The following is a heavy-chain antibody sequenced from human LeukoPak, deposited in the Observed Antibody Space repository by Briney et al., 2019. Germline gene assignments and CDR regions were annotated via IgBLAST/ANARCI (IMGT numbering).Heavy chain of an antibody. Sequence: PSETLSLTCTVSGGSISSGSYYWSWIRQPAGKGLEWIGRIYTSGSTNCNPSLKSRVTISVDTSKNQFSLQLNSVTPEDTAVYYCVRESAYDSGWVTRWFDPWGQGTLVTVSS. V-gene: IGHV4-61*02. CDR1: GGSISSGSYY. D-gene: IGHD6-19*01. CDR2: IYTSGST. J-gene: IGHJ5*02. CDR3: VRESAYDSGWVTRWFDP.